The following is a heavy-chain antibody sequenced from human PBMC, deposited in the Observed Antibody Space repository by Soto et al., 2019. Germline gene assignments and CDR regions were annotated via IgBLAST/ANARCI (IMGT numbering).Heavy chain of an antibody. CDR2: IWYDGSNK. V-gene: IGHV3-33*01. CDR1: GFTLSSYG. Sequence: GGSLRLSCAASGFTLSSYGMHWVRQAPGKGLEWVAVIWYDGSNKYYADSVKGRFTISRDNSKNTLYLQMNSLRAEDTAVYYCARDLGVSAMVTLDYWGQGTLVTVSS. CDR3: ARDLGVSAMVTLDY. J-gene: IGHJ4*02. D-gene: IGHD5-18*01.